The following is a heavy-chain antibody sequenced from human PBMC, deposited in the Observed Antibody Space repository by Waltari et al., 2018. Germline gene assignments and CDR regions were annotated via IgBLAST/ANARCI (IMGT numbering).Heavy chain of an antibody. CDR2: IYYNGRT. Sequence: QLQLQESGPGAVKPSETLSLACTVSGSSISISSHYWDWIRQPPGKGLEWIGSIYYNGRTYYNSSLKTRVSMSVDTSRNQFSLNLNSVTAADTAVYYCARGGAPDGWFDPWGQGTLVNVSS. CDR1: GSSISISSHY. V-gene: IGHV4-39*07. J-gene: IGHJ5*02. CDR3: ARGGAPDGWFDP.